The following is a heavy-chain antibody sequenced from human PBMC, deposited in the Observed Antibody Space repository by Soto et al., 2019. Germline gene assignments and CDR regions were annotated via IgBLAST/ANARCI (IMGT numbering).Heavy chain of an antibody. V-gene: IGHV3-23*01. J-gene: IGHJ4*02. Sequence: EVQLLESGGGLVQPGGSLRLFCAASGFTFSSYAMSWVSQAPGKGLEWVSGVSGSGSSTYYADSVKGRFTISRDNSKNTLYLQMNSLRVEDTARYYCARTIAAAGTDYWGQGTLVTVS. D-gene: IGHD6-13*01. CDR1: GFTFSSYA. CDR2: VSGSGSST. CDR3: ARTIAAAGTDY.